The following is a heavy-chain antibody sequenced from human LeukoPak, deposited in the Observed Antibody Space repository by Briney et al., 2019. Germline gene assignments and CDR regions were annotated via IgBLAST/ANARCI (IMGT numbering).Heavy chain of an antibody. CDR2: IWYDGSQK. J-gene: IGHJ4*02. V-gene: IGHV3-30*02. D-gene: IGHD3-16*01. Sequence: PGGSLRLSCAASGFSVIAYGMHWLRQGPGKGLEWVVYIWYDGSQKDYANSVKGRLTIARDTAKSTVYLQRNSLRAEDPSVYYCVRDLLGLPPKSFASWGQGTLVTVS. CDR3: VRDLLGLPPKSFAS. CDR1: GFSVIAYG.